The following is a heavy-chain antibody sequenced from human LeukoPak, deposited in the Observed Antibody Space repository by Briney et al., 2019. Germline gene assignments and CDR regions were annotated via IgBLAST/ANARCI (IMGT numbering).Heavy chain of an antibody. V-gene: IGHV1-46*01. Sequence: ASVKVSCKTSGYTFTSYYIHWVRQAPGQGLEWMGMNDPSGSSTKYAQEFQGRVTMTRDTSTSAVYMELRSLRSEDTAMYYSARALYSSGWDDYWGQGTLVTVSS. CDR1: GYTFTSYY. J-gene: IGHJ4*02. CDR2: NDPSGSST. CDR3: ARALYSSGWDDY. D-gene: IGHD6-19*01.